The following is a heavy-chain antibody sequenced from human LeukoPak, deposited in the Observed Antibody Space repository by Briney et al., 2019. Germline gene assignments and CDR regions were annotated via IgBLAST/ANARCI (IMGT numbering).Heavy chain of an antibody. CDR2: IYYSGST. D-gene: IGHD3-10*02. V-gene: IGHV4-59*01. CDR1: GGSISSYY. CDR3: ARSTGSTMFIDY. J-gene: IGHJ4*02. Sequence: SETLSLTCTVSGGSISSYYWSWIRQPPGKGLEWIGYIYYSGSTNYNPSLKSRVAMSVDTSKNQFSLRLSSVTAADTAVYYCARSTGSTMFIDYWGQGTLVTVSS.